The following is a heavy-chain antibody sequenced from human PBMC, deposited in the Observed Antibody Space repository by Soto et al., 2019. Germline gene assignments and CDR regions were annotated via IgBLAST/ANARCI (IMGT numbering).Heavy chain of an antibody. D-gene: IGHD4-17*01. CDR1: GGSISSGGYY. J-gene: IGHJ6*02. V-gene: IGHV4-31*03. Sequence: QVQLQESGPGLVKPSQTLSLTCTVSGGSISSGGYYWSWIRQHPGRGLEWIGYIYYSGSTYYNPSLKSRVTISVDTSKNQFSLKLSSVTAADTAVYYCARVGTVTPSPDNYYYYGMDVWGQGTTVTVSS. CDR2: IYYSGST. CDR3: ARVGTVTPSPDNYYYYGMDV.